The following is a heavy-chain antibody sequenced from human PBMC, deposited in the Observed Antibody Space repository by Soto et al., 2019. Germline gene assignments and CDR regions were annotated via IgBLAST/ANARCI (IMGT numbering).Heavy chain of an antibody. CDR2: ISYSGYT. CDR3: ARAVFYYDDSGPPDY. Sequence: SETLSLTCTVSGGSIRNDNFYWSYLRQRPGKGLEWIGYISYSGYTYYHPSLRSRVIISVDPSNNLLSLILNSVTAAYMAVYYCARAVFYYDDSGPPDYWGQGTLVTVSS. D-gene: IGHD3-22*01. J-gene: IGHJ4*02. CDR1: GGSIRNDNFY. V-gene: IGHV4-30-4*08.